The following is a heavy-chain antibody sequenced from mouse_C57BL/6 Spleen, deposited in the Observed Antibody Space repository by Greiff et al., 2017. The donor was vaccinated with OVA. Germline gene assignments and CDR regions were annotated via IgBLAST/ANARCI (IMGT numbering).Heavy chain of an antibody. CDR2: INPNNGGT. V-gene: IGHV1-26*01. CDR3: AREEIPPGYFDY. Sequence: VQLQQSGPELVKPGASVKISCKASGYTFTDYYMNWVKQSHGKSLEWIGDINPNNGGTSYNQKFKGKATLTVDKSSSTAYMELRSLTSEDSAVYYCAREEIPPGYFDYWGQGTTLTVSS. CDR1: GYTFTDYY. J-gene: IGHJ2*01.